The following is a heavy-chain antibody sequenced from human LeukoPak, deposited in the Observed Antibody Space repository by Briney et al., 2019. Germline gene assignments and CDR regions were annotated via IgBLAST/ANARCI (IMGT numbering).Heavy chain of an antibody. J-gene: IGHJ4*02. CDR1: GGSISGFY. Sequence: KPSETLSLICTVSGGSISGFYWSWFRQPPGKGLECIGYTDYSGGTNYNSSLKSRVTISVDTSKNQFALKVTSVTAADTAVYYCARHIGRRGGDYWGQGTLVTVSS. V-gene: IGHV4-59*01. D-gene: IGHD3-10*01. CDR3: ARHIGRRGGDY. CDR2: TDYSGGT.